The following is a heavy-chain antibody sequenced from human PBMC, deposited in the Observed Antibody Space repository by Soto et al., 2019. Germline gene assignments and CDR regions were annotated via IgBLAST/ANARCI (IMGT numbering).Heavy chain of an antibody. D-gene: IGHD3-22*01. Sequence: ASVKVSCKASGYTFTSYGISWVRQASGQGLEWMGWISAYNGNTNYAQKLQGRVTMTTDTSTSTAYMELRSLRSDDTAVYYCARDQGYYDSSGYYPKNKINWFDPWGQGTLVTVS. V-gene: IGHV1-18*01. J-gene: IGHJ5*02. CDR3: ARDQGYYDSSGYYPKNKINWFDP. CDR1: GYTFTSYG. CDR2: ISAYNGNT.